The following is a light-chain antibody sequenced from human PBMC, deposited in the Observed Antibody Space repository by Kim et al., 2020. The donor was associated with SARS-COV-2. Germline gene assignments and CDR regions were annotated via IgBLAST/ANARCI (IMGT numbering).Light chain of an antibody. J-gene: IGKJ5*01. CDR1: QSVRTY. V-gene: IGKV3-11*01. CDR3: QQRYRWPIT. CDR2: DAS. Sequence: LSPGESATLSCRASQSVRTYLAWYQQKPGQAPRLLIYDASNRASGIPARVSGSGSKTDFTLTISSLEPEDFAVYYCQQRYRWPITFGQGTRLEIK.